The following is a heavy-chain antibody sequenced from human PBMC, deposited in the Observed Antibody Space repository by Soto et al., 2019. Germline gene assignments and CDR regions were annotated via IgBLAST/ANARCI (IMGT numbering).Heavy chain of an antibody. CDR3: ARDQGGWYYYYYYGMGV. CDR1: GFTFSSYG. Sequence: QVQLVESGGGVVQPGRSLRLSCAASGFTFSSYGMHWVRQAPGKGLEWVAVIWYDGSNKYYADSVKGRFTISRDNSKNTLYLQMNSLRAEDTAVYYCARDQGGWYYYYYYGMGVWGQGTTVTVSS. CDR2: IWYDGSNK. D-gene: IGHD6-19*01. V-gene: IGHV3-33*01. J-gene: IGHJ6*02.